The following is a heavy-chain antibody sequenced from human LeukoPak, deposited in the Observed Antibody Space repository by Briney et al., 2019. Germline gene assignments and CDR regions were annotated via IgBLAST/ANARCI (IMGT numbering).Heavy chain of an antibody. Sequence: SETLSLTCTVSGDSISSYYWSWIRQPPGQGLEWIGYIFYSGSTSYNPSLKSRVTISIDTSKNQSSLKLSSVTAADTAVYYCARERGGDYSDAFDIWGQGTMVTVS. J-gene: IGHJ3*02. CDR2: IFYSGST. V-gene: IGHV4-59*01. CDR1: GDSISSYY. CDR3: ARERGGDYSDAFDI. D-gene: IGHD4-11*01.